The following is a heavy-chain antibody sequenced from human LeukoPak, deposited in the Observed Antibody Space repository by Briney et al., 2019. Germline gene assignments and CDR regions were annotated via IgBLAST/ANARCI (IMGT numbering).Heavy chain of an antibody. V-gene: IGHV3-23*01. CDR1: GFTFSSYA. Sequence: GGSLRLSCAASGFTFSSYAMSWVRQAPGKGLEWVSAISGSGGSTYYADSVKGRFTISRDNSKNMLYLQMSSLRADDTAVYYCAKGSASSSGYHAVNWGQGTLVTVSS. CDR2: ISGSGGST. D-gene: IGHD3-22*01. J-gene: IGHJ4*02. CDR3: AKGSASSSGYHAVN.